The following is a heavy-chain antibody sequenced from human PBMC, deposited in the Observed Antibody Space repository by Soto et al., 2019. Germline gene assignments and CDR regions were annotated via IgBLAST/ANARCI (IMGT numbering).Heavy chain of an antibody. V-gene: IGHV4-59*08. CDR3: ARHSGSYFRDY. CDR2: VYHSDSI. D-gene: IGHD1-26*01. CDR1: GGSLSSYY. Sequence: PSETLSLTCTVSGGSLSSYYWSWIRQAPGKGLESLGYVYHSDSINYNPSFKSRVTISVDTSRNQFSLKLNSITAADTAVYYCARHSGSYFRDYWGQGTLVTVSS. J-gene: IGHJ4*02.